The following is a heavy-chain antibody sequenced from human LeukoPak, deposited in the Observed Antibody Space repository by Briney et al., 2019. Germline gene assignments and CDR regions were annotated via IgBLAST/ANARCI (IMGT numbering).Heavy chain of an antibody. Sequence: GGSLRLSCAASGFTFSSYEMNWIRQAPGKGLEWVSYISGSTSYTNYADSVKGRFTISRDNAKNSLYLQMNSLRAEDTAVYYCARDRSWGSGYNYGMDVWGQGTTVIVSS. V-gene: IGHV3-11*05. CDR2: ISGSTSYT. D-gene: IGHD2-15*01. CDR3: ARDRSWGSGYNYGMDV. J-gene: IGHJ6*02. CDR1: GFTFSSYE.